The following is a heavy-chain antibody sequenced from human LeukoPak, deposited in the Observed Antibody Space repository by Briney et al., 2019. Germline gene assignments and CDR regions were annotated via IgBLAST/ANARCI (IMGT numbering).Heavy chain of an antibody. CDR3: ARGPPAEIFFAF. V-gene: IGHV3-53*01. J-gene: IGHJ4*02. CDR1: GFTVSHNY. Sequence: PGGSLRLSCTASGFTVSHNYMHWVRQAPGKGLEWVSVIHSGGSSYHADSVKGRFTISRDNSKNTVFLQLNSLRAEDTAVYYCARGPPAEIFFAFGGRGPWVTVSS. CDR2: IHSGGSS. D-gene: IGHD2/OR15-2a*01.